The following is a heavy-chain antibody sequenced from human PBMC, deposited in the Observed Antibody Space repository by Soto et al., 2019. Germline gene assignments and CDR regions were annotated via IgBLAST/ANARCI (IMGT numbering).Heavy chain of an antibody. CDR1: GGSISTSNW. CDR2: VYRTGST. D-gene: IGHD6-13*01. CDR3: ARARATIAAAAIFDC. V-gene: IGHV4-4*02. Sequence: QVQLQESGPGLVKPSGTLSLTCAVSGGSISTSNWWSWVRQPPGKGLEWIGEVYRTGSTNYNPSLESRLTISVDKPKTQFSLKRTSVTAADTAVYYCARARATIAAAAIFDCWGQGTLVTVSS. J-gene: IGHJ4*02.